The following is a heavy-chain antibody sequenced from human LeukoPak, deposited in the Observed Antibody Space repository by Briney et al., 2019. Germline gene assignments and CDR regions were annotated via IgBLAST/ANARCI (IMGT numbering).Heavy chain of an antibody. V-gene: IGHV1-69*13. J-gene: IGHJ5*02. D-gene: IGHD3-16*01. CDR1: GGTFSSYA. CDR3: ARGPPPHYNYVWGNFNNWFDP. Sequence: ASVKVSCKASGGTFSSYAISWVRQAPGQGLEWMGGIIPIFGTANYAQKFQGRVTITADESTSTAYMELSSLRSEDTAVYYCARGPPPHYNYVWGNFNNWFDPWGQGTLVTVSS. CDR2: IIPIFGTA.